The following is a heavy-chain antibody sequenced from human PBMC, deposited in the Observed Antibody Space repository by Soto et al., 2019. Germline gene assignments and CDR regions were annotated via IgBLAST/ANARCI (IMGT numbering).Heavy chain of an antibody. Sequence: SGPTLVKPTQTLTLTCTFSGFSLSTSGVGVGWIRQPPGKALEWLALIYWDDDKRYSPSLKSRLTITKDTSKNQVVLTMTNMDPVDTATYYCALQDHYDILTGYPSRNMFDYWGQGTLVTVSS. D-gene: IGHD3-9*01. CDR1: GFSLSTSGVG. J-gene: IGHJ4*02. CDR2: IYWDDDK. CDR3: ALQDHYDILTGYPSRNMFDY. V-gene: IGHV2-5*02.